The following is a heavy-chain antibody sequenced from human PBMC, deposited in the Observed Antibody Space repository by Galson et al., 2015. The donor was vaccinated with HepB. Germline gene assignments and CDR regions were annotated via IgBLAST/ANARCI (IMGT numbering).Heavy chain of an antibody. Sequence: ETLSLTCAVYGGSFSGYYWSWIRQPPGKGLEWVANINQDGSERYYVDSVKGRFTISRDNAKKSLHLQMSSLRVEDTALYYCASGPFDAISLIWGQGTLVTVSS. D-gene: IGHD2/OR15-2a*01. CDR1: GGSFSGYY. J-gene: IGHJ4*02. V-gene: IGHV3-7*01. CDR3: ASGPFDAISLI. CDR2: INQDGSER.